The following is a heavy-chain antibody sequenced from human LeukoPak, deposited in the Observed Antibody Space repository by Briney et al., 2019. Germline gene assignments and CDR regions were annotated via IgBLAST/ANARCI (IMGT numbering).Heavy chain of an antibody. J-gene: IGHJ4*02. V-gene: IGHV1-24*01. Sequence: ASVTVSCQVSGYTLTELSMHWVRQAPGKGREWMGGFDPEDGETIYAKKCQGRGTMTEDTSTDTAYMEPSRQRSEHTGVYLRATDPPYGGSHARFEYWGQGALGTVSS. CDR3: ATDPPYGGSHARFEY. D-gene: IGHD1-26*01. CDR2: FDPEDGET. CDR1: GYTLTELS.